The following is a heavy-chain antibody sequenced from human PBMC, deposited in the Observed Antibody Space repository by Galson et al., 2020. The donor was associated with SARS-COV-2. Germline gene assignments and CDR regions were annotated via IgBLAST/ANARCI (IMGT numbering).Heavy chain of an antibody. CDR3: ARDESTGYYPLSGALPRPYYFEF. V-gene: IGHV1-46*01. CDR1: AYTFTNYH. CDR2: IHPSGGTT. Sequence: GESLKISCKASAYTFTNYHLHWVRQAPGQGLEWMGIIHPSGGTTSNAQKFQGRITMTRDTSTSTVYMELSSLRSEDTAVYYCARDESTGYYPLSGALPRPYYFEFWGQGTLVTVSS. D-gene: IGHD3-22*01. J-gene: IGHJ4*02.